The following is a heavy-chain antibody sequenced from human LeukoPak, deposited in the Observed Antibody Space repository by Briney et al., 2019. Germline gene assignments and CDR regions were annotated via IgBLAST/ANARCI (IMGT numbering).Heavy chain of an antibody. D-gene: IGHD3-16*02. CDR3: ARWGSYRAFDI. CDR2: ISSSGSTI. J-gene: IGHJ3*02. CDR1: GXXFSDYY. V-gene: IGHV3-11*01. Sequence: KTGGSLRLSCXASGXXFSDYYMSWIRQAPGKGLEWVSYISSSGSTIYYADSVKGRFTISRDNAKNSLYLQMNSLRAEDTAVYYCARWGSYRAFDIWGQGTMVTVSS.